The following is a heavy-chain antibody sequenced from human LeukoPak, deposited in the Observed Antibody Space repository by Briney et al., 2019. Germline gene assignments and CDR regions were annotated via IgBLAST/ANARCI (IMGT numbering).Heavy chain of an antibody. CDR1: GGSFSGYY. Sequence: PSETLSLTCAVSGGSFSGYYWSWIRQPPGKGLEWIGEINHSGSTNYNPSLKSRVTISVDTSKNQFSLKLSSVTAADTAVYHCAKSIAARRAGYYFDYWGQGTLVTVSS. CDR2: INHSGST. D-gene: IGHD6-6*01. CDR3: AKSIAARRAGYYFDY. V-gene: IGHV4-34*01. J-gene: IGHJ4*02.